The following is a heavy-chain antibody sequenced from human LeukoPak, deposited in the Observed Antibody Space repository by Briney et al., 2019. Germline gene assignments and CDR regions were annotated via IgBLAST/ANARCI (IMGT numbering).Heavy chain of an antibody. CDR3: ARASGYCSSTSCSYYYYYYMDV. J-gene: IGHJ6*03. CDR1: GGSISGYY. V-gene: IGHV4-4*07. D-gene: IGHD2-2*01. Sequence: SETLSLICSVSGGSISGYYWSWIRQPAGKGLEWIGRIYTSGSTNYNPSLKSRVTMSVDTSKNQFSLKLSSVTAADTAVYYCARASGYCSSTSCSYYYYYYMDVWGKGTTVTVSS. CDR2: IYTSGST.